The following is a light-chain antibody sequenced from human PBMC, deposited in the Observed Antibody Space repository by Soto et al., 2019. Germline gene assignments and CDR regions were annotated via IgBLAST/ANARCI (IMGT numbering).Light chain of an antibody. J-gene: IGKJ2*01. CDR3: QQRSNWPPYT. CDR2: DAS. V-gene: IGKV3-11*01. CDR1: QSVNNY. Sequence: SVLTQSPATLSLSPGERATLSCRASQSVNNYLAWYQQKPGQAPRLLIYDASNRAPGIPARFSGGGSGTDFTLTISSLEPEDFAVYYCQQRSNWPPYTFGQGTKLEMK.